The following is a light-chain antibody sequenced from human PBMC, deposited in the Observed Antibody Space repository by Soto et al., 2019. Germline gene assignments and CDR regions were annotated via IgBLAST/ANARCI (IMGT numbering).Light chain of an antibody. CDR3: AAWDDSLNGVV. Sequence: QSVLTQPPSASGTPGQRVTISCSGSRSNIGSNTVNWYQQLPGTAPKLLIYSNNQRPSGVPDRFSGSKSGTSASLAISGLQSEDEADYYCAAWDDSLNGVVFGEGAKLTVL. V-gene: IGLV1-44*01. CDR1: RSNIGSNT. J-gene: IGLJ2*01. CDR2: SNN.